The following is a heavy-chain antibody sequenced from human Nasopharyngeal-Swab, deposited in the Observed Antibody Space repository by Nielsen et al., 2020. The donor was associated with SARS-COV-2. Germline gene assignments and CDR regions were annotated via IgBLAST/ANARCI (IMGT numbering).Heavy chain of an antibody. CDR2: ISWNSGSI. V-gene: IGHV3-9*01. Sequence: PGGSLRLSCAASGFTFDDYAMHWVRQAPGKGLEWVSGISWNSGSIGYADSVKGRFTISRDNAKNSLYLQMNSLRAEDTALYYCAKAPTMVRGVLDYWGQGTLVTVSS. CDR1: GFTFDDYA. D-gene: IGHD3-10*01. CDR3: AKAPTMVRGVLDY. J-gene: IGHJ4*02.